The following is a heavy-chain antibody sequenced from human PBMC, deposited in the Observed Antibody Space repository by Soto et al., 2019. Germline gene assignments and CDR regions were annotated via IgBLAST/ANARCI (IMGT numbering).Heavy chain of an antibody. Sequence: GGSLRLSCTASGFTFGDYAMSWFRQAPGKGLEWVGFIRSKAYGGTTEYAASVKGRFTISRDDSKSIAYLQMNSLKTEDTAVYYCTRALLPTVTTYSHYYYGMDVWGQGTTVTVSS. V-gene: IGHV3-49*03. CDR1: GFTFGDYA. J-gene: IGHJ6*02. CDR2: IRSKAYGGTT. CDR3: TRALLPTVTTYSHYYYGMDV. D-gene: IGHD4-4*01.